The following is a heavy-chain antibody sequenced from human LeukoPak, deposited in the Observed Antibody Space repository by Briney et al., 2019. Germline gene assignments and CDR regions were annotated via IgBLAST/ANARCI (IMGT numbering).Heavy chain of an antibody. V-gene: IGHV1-2*02. CDR3: ARVFTRGSYRRFDP. D-gene: IGHD1-26*01. Sequence: ASVKVSCKAPGYTFTGYYMHWVRQAPGQGLEWMGWINPNSGGTNYAQKFQGRVTMTRDTSISTAYMELSRLRSDDTAVYYCARVFTRGSYRRFDPWGQGTLVTVSS. CDR1: GYTFTGYY. CDR2: INPNSGGT. J-gene: IGHJ5*02.